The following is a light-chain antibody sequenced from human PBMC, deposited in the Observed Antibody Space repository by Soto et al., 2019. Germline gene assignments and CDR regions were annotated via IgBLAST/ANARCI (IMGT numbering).Light chain of an antibody. CDR2: DTF. Sequence: EIVLTQSPATLSLSPGERATLSCRATQSVRNLLLWHQQRPGQAPRVLIYDTFNRAPGVPARFSGSGSGTDFTLTISSLEPEDFAVYYCQQRSDWPITFGQGTRLEI. CDR1: QSVRNL. V-gene: IGKV3-11*01. CDR3: QQRSDWPIT. J-gene: IGKJ5*01.